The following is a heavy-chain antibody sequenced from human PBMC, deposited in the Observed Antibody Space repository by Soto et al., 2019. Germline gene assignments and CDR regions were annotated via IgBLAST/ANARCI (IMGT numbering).Heavy chain of an antibody. CDR3: ARDPLVVVTASPHYNWFDP. CDR2: ISTYNGNT. V-gene: IGHV1-18*01. J-gene: IGHJ5*02. CDR1: GYTFTSYG. D-gene: IGHD2-21*02. Sequence: ASVKVSCKASGYTFTSYGISWGRQAPGQGLEWMGWISTYNGNTKYAQKLQGRVTMTTDTSTSTAYMELRSLRSDDTAVYYCARDPLVVVTASPHYNWFDPWGQGTLVTVSS.